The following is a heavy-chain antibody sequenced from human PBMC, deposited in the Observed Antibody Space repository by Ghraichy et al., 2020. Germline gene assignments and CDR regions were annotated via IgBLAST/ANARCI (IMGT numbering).Heavy chain of an antibody. D-gene: IGHD3-22*01. J-gene: IGHJ4*02. Sequence: GGSLRLSCVASGFTFSSYWMHWVRQVPGKGLVWVSRINSDGSDTAYADSVRGRFTVSRDNARDTVYLEMKSLRVDDTAVYYCARAFTYYYETGVHRVTRPTDYWGQGTLVTVSP. CDR2: INSDGSDT. CDR3: ARAFTYYYETGVHRVTRPTDY. CDR1: GFTFSSYW. V-gene: IGHV3-74*01.